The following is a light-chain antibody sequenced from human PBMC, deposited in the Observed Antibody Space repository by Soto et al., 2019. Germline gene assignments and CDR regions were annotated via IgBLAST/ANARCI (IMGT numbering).Light chain of an antibody. V-gene: IGKV3-15*01. CDR3: QQYNNWPALT. J-gene: IGKJ4*01. Sequence: EILMTQSPATLSVAPGERATLSCLASPSVSSNLAWYKQKPSQAPRLLIYGPSTRATGFPTRFSGGGSGTEFTLTISSLQSEDFAVYYCQQYNNWPALTCGGGTKVEIK. CDR2: GPS. CDR1: PSVSSN.